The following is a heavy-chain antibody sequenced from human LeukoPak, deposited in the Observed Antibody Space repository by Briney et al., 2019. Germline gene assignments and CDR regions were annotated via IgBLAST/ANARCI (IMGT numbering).Heavy chain of an antibody. CDR2: IKQDGSEK. V-gene: IGHV3-7*05. Sequence: GGSLRLSCAASGFTFSSYWMYWVRQAPGKGLEWVANIKQDGSEKYYVDSVKGRFTISRDNAKNSLYLQMSSLRAEDTAAYYCVSLQFDCWGQGTLVTVSS. D-gene: IGHD3-10*01. CDR3: VSLQFDC. J-gene: IGHJ4*02. CDR1: GFTFSSYW.